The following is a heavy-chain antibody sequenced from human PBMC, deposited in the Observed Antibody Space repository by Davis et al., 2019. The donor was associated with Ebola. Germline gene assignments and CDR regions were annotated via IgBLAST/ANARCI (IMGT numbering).Heavy chain of an antibody. Sequence: GGSLRLSCAASGFTVSSNYMSWVRQAPGKGLEWVSVIYSGGSTFYADSVKGRFTISRDDSKNTLYLQMNSLRAEDTAVYYCARDRVSGYGIDYWGQGTLVTVSS. CDR3: ARDRVSGYGIDY. D-gene: IGHD5-12*01. V-gene: IGHV3-53*01. J-gene: IGHJ4*02. CDR1: GFTVSSNY. CDR2: IYSGGST.